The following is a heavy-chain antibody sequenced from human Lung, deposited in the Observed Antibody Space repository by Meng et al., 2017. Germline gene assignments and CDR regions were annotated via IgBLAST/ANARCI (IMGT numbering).Heavy chain of an antibody. J-gene: IGHJ4*02. CDR3: TRVRYISAARKLFFDY. D-gene: IGHD2-2*01. CDR1: APKSHYYW. CDR2: YNARSADT. Sequence: CCVSSAPKSHYYWIRWVRPARGQLMWMVRLYNARSADTHHSLKFQARLSLTGYTSISTPYMGLGSVRSADTAMYYCTRVRYISAARKLFFDYWGQGALVTVSS. V-gene: IGHV1/OR15-1*04.